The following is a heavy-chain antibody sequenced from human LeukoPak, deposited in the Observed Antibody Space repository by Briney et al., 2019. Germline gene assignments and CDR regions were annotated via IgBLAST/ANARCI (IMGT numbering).Heavy chain of an antibody. J-gene: IGHJ4*02. CDR2: SSASNGKT. CDR3: ARVITGAYRADY. D-gene: IGHD1-20*01. Sequence: ASVKVSRTASGYTFTSYSFSWVRQAPGQGLEFTGWSSASNGKTNYAQKFRGRVTMTTDTSTTTAYMDLTSLRSDDTAVYYCARVITGAYRADYWGQGTPVTVSS. CDR1: GYTFTSYS. V-gene: IGHV1-18*01.